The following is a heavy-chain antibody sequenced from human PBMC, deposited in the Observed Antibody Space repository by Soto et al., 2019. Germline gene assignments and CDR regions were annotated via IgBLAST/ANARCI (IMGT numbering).Heavy chain of an antibody. CDR1: GFTFSSFW. Sequence: SGGSLRLSCAASGFTFSSFWMHWVRQVPGKGLVWVSRINSDGTDTQYADSVKGRFTISRDNAKDTLHLQMNSLRAEDTAVYYCARGVVPKGVGLDSWGQGALVTVSS. CDR2: INSDGTDT. D-gene: IGHD6-6*01. J-gene: IGHJ4*02. V-gene: IGHV3-74*03. CDR3: ARGVVPKGVGLDS.